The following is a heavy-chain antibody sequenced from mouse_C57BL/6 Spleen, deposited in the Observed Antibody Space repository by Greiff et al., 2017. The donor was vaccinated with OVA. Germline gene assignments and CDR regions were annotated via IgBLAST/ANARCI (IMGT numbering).Heavy chain of an antibody. J-gene: IGHJ4*01. Sequence: EVKLQESGGGLVQPGGSLSLSCAASGFTFTDYYMSWVRQPPGKALEWLGFIRNKANGYTTEYSASVKGRFTISSDNSQSILYLQMNALRAEDSATYYCARSLPYYDGAYYAMDYWGQGTSVTVSS. V-gene: IGHV7-3*01. CDR3: ARSLPYYDGAYYAMDY. CDR2: IRNKANGYTT. CDR1: GFTFTDYY. D-gene: IGHD1-1*01.